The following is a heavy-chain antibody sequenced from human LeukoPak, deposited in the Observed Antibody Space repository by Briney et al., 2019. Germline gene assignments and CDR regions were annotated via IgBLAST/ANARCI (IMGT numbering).Heavy chain of an antibody. CDR1: GYTSTGYY. J-gene: IGHJ4*02. Sequence: ASVKVSCKASGYTSTGYYMHCVRQAPGQRLEWIGWINPNSGGTNFAQKFQGRVTMTRDTSISTAYMELSRLRSDDTAVYYCARVPRVATIPRFDYWGQGTLVTVSS. CDR3: ARVPRVATIPRFDY. V-gene: IGHV1-2*02. D-gene: IGHD5-12*01. CDR2: INPNSGGT.